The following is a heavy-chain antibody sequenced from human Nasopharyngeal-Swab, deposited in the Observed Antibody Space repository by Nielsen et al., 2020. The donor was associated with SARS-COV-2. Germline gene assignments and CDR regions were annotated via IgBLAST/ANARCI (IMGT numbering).Heavy chain of an antibody. V-gene: IGHV1-46*01. Sequence: WVRQAPGQGLEWMGIINPTDGSTSYAQKFEGRVTMTRVTSTSTVYMELNSPRSEDTVVYYCARVLPFRITGTSGMDVWGQGTTVTVSS. D-gene: IGHD1-7*01. CDR2: INPTDGST. J-gene: IGHJ6*02. CDR3: ARVLPFRITGTSGMDV.